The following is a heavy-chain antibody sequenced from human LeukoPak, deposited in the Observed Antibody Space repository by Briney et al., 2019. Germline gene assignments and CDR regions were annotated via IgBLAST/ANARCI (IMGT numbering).Heavy chain of an antibody. Sequence: GGSLRLSCAASGFTLSHYWMSWVRQAPGKGLEWVANIKPDGSEQYYAASVRGRFTISRDNAKSSLHLQLNSLSAEDTAVYYCARDDNADAPSHWGQGTLVTVSS. CDR3: ARDDNADAPSH. CDR1: GFTLSHYW. V-gene: IGHV3-7*01. CDR2: IKPDGSEQ. J-gene: IGHJ4*02. D-gene: IGHD1-1*01.